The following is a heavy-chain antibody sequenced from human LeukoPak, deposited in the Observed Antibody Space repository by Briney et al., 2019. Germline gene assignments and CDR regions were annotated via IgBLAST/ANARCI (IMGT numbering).Heavy chain of an antibody. CDR1: GIIVSSYY. CDR3: ASPCSDGVCYPDY. J-gene: IGHJ4*02. V-gene: IGHV3-66*01. Sequence: PGGSLRLSCSVSGIIVSSYYMSWVRQAPGKGLEWVSVIFSGGTTYYLDSVKGRFSISRDTSENMVFLQMNSLRAEDTAVYYCASPCSDGVCYPDYWGQGTLVTVSS. CDR2: IFSGGTT. D-gene: IGHD2-21*02.